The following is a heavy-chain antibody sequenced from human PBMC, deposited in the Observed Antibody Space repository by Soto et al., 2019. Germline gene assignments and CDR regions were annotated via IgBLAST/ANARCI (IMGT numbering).Heavy chain of an antibody. CDR3: TTVSGDIHYYYYYGMDV. D-gene: IGHD4-17*01. V-gene: IGHV3-15*07. Sequence: GSLRLSCAASGFTFSNVWMNWVRQAPGKGLEWVGRIKTKTDGGTTDYAAPVKGRFTISRDDSKNTLYLQMNSLKTEDTAVYFCTTVSGDIHYYYYYGMDVWGQGTMVTVSS. J-gene: IGHJ6*02. CDR1: GFTFSNVW. CDR2: IKTKTDGGTT.